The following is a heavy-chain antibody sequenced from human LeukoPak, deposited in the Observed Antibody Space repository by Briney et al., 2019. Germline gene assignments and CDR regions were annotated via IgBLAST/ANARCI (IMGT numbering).Heavy chain of an antibody. CDR2: IYYSGST. Sequence: KSSETLSLTCTVSGGSISSGGYYWSWIRQHPGKGLEWIGYIYYSGSTYYNPSLKSRVTISVDTSKNQFSLKLSSVTAADTAVYYCARVRSNHITMVRGVIDYWGQGTLVTVSS. V-gene: IGHV4-31*03. CDR3: ARVRSNHITMVRGVIDY. D-gene: IGHD3-10*01. CDR1: GGSISSGGYY. J-gene: IGHJ4*02.